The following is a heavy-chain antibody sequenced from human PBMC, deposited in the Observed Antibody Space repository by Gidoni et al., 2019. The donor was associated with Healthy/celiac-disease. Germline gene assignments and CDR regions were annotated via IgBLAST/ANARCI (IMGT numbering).Heavy chain of an antibody. V-gene: IGHV3-9*01. CDR1: GFTFDDYA. CDR3: AKDDGYCTNGVCYAMDV. Sequence: EVQLVESGGGLVQPGRSLRLSCAASGFTFDDYAMHWVRQAPGKGLDGVSGISWNSGSIGDADSVKGRFTISRDNAKNSLYLQMNSLRAEDTALYYCAKDDGYCTNGVCYAMDVWGQGTTVTVSS. CDR2: ISWNSGSI. J-gene: IGHJ6*02. D-gene: IGHD2-8*01.